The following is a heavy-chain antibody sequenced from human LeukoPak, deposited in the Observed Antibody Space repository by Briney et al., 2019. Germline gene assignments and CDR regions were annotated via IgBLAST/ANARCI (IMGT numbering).Heavy chain of an antibody. CDR1: GGSLSGYY. V-gene: IGHV4-34*01. CDR3: AREVMLGIDP. Sequence: SETLSLTCAVYGGSLSGYYWSWIRQPPGKGLEWIGEINHSGSTNYDPSLKSRVTISVDKSKNQFSLKLSSVTAADTAVYYCAREVMLGIDPWGQGTLVTVSS. J-gene: IGHJ5*02. CDR2: INHSGST. D-gene: IGHD3-16*01.